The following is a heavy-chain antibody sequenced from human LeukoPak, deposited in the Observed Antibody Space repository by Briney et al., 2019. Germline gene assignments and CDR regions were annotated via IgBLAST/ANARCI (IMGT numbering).Heavy chain of an antibody. CDR3: ARGSVPAAIPEWSRYRGTGYFDY. CDR2: IWYDGSNK. CDR1: GFTFNTYA. D-gene: IGHD2-2*02. V-gene: IGHV3-33*01. Sequence: PGGSLRLSCAASGFTFNTYAIHWVRQAPGKGLEWVAVIWYDGSNKYYADSVRGRFTISRDNAKNSLYLQMNSLRAEDTAVYYCARGSVPAAIPEWSRYRGTGYFDYWGQGTLVTVSS. J-gene: IGHJ4*02.